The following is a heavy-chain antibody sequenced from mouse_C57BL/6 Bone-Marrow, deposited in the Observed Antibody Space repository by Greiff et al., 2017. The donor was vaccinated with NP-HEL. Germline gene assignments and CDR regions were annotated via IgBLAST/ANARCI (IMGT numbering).Heavy chain of an antibody. D-gene: IGHD1-2*01. J-gene: IGHJ1*02. CDR3: AIFYGPYWYFDV. CDR2: IHPSDSDT. V-gene: IGHV1-74*01. CDR1: GYTFTSYW. Sequence: QVQLQQPGAELVKPGASVKVSCKASGYTFTSYWMHWVKLRPGQGLEWIGRIHPSDSDTNYNQKFKGKATLTVDKSSSPAYMQLSSLTSEDSVVYYFAIFYGPYWYFDVWGTGTTFTVSS.